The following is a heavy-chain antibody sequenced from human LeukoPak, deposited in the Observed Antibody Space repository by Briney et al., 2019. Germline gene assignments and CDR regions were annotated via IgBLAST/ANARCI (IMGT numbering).Heavy chain of an antibody. CDR1: GYSISSGYY. CDR2: IYHSGST. V-gene: IGHV4-38-2*02. J-gene: IGHJ5*02. D-gene: IGHD3-10*01. Sequence: SETLSLTCTVSGYSISSGYYWGWIRQPPGKGLEWIGSIYHSGSTYYNPSLKSRVTISVDTSKNQFSLKLSSVTAADTAVYYCARRGPPRTMLRGVKSGFFDPWGQGTLVTVSS. CDR3: ARRGPPRTMLRGVKSGFFDP.